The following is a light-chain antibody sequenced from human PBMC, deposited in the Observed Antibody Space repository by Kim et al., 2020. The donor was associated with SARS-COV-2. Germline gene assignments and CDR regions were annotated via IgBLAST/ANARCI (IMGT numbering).Light chain of an antibody. CDR2: DVT. J-gene: IGLJ1*01. CDR3: CSYAGSYTYV. Sequence: HSVPISCTGTSSYVGGYDYVSWYQQPPGKGPQIMIYDVTTRPSGVPDRFSGSKSGNTASLTISGLQAEDEADYYCCSYAGSYTYVFGAGTKVTVL. V-gene: IGLV2-11*01. CDR1: SSYVGGYDY.